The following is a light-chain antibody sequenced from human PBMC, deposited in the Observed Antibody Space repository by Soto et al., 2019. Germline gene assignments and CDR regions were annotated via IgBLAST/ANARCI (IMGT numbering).Light chain of an antibody. CDR3: MKAIKNPWT. V-gene: IGKV2-28*01. Sequence: DIVMTQSPLSLPVTPGERASISCRSSQSLQHSNGYNYLDWYLQKPGQSLQLLIYLGSHRASGVPDRFRGSATGKDFKLKITRVEAEDVGVYYCMKAIKNPWTFGKGTKVEIK. CDR1: QSLQHSNGYNY. CDR2: LGS. J-gene: IGKJ1*01.